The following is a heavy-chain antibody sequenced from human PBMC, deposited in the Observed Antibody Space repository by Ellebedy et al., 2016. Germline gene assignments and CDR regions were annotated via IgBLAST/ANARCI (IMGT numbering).Heavy chain of an antibody. D-gene: IGHD4-17*01. Sequence: GESLRISXAASGFTFSSYAMSWIRQAPGKGLEWVSYISSSSSYTNYADSVKGRFTISRDNSKNTLYLQMNSLRAEDTAVYYCARVRPSGDYVRFDYWGQGTLVTVSS. V-gene: IGHV3-11*06. CDR2: ISSSSSYT. J-gene: IGHJ4*02. CDR3: ARVRPSGDYVRFDY. CDR1: GFTFSSYA.